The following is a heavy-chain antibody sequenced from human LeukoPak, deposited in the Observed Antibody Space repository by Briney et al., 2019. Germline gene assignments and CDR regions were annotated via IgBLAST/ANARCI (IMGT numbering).Heavy chain of an antibody. Sequence: ASVTVSCTASGYTFTSNGISWVRQAPGQGLEWMGWISAYNGNTNYAQKLQGRVTMTTDTSTSTAYMELRSLRSDDTAVYYCARTTRRHSGYDSGGDYWGQGTLVTVSS. J-gene: IGHJ4*02. V-gene: IGHV1-18*01. CDR2: ISAYNGNT. CDR1: GYTFTSNG. CDR3: ARTTRRHSGYDSGGDY. D-gene: IGHD5-12*01.